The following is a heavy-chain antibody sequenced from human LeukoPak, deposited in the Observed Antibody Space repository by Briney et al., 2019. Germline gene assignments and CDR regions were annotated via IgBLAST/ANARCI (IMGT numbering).Heavy chain of an antibody. CDR3: ARSGDYYDSSGYYLSEYFQH. CDR1: GYTFTSYY. D-gene: IGHD3-22*01. V-gene: IGHV1-46*01. J-gene: IGHJ1*01. Sequence: ASVKVSCKASGYTFTSYYMHWVRQAPGQGLEWMGIITPSGGSTSYAQKFQGRVTMTRDTSTSTVYMELSSLRSEDTAVYYCARSGDYYDSSGYYLSEYFQHWGQGTLVTVSS. CDR2: ITPSGGST.